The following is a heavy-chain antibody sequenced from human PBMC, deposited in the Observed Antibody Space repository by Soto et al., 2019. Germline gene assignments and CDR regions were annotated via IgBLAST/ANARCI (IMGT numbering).Heavy chain of an antibody. CDR3: ARYYDSGSYSSVDY. V-gene: IGHV3-33*01. J-gene: IGHJ4*02. Sequence: GGSLRLSCAASGFTFSSYGMHWVRQAPGKGLEWVAVIWYDGSNKYYADSVKGRFTISRDNSKNTLYLQMNSLRAEDTAVYYCARYYDSGSYSSVDYWGQVNLVTVSS. CDR2: IWYDGSNK. D-gene: IGHD1-26*01. CDR1: GFTFSSYG.